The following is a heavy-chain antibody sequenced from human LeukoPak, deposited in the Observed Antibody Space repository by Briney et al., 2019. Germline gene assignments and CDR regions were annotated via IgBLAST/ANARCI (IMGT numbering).Heavy chain of an antibody. V-gene: IGHV4-59*01. CDR2: IHYSGTT. CDR1: GDSIGTYY. D-gene: IGHD3-10*01. J-gene: IGHJ5*01. CDR3: TRFSFGRNWFDS. Sequence: SETLSLTCTVSGDSIGTYYWTWIRQPPGKGLEWIAYIHYSGTTNYNPSLKSRLTISVDTSKNQFSLKLRSVTPADTAVYFCTRFSFGRNWFDSWGHGTLVAVSS.